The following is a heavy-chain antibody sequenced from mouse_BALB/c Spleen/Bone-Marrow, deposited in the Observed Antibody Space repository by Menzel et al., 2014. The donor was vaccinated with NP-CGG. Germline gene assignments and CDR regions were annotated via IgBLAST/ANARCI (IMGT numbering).Heavy chain of an antibody. CDR3: ARFSTYYGNSGAMGY. CDR2: IAPGSGST. D-gene: IGHD2-10*01. Sequence: DLVKPGASVKLSCKASGYTFTSYWINWIKQRPGQGLEWIGRIAPGSGSTYYNEMFKGKATLTVDTSSSTAYIQISSPSPEDSAVYFCARFSTYYGNSGAMGYRGQGNSVTVSS. V-gene: IGHV1S41*01. CDR1: GYTFTSYW. J-gene: IGHJ4*01.